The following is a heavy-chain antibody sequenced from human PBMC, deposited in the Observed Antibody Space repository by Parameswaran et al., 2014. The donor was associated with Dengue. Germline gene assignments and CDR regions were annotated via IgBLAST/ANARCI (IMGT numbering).Heavy chain of an antibody. Sequence: WIRQPPGKGLEWVSSISSSSSYIYYADSVKGRFTISRDNAKNSLYLQMNSLRAEDTAVYYCARDSGYYDFWSGYLRGDPTKNYYYGMDVWGQGTTVTVSS. CDR2: ISSSSSYI. CDR3: ARDSGYYDFWSGYLRGDPTKNYYYGMDV. V-gene: IGHV3-21*01. J-gene: IGHJ6*02. D-gene: IGHD3-3*01.